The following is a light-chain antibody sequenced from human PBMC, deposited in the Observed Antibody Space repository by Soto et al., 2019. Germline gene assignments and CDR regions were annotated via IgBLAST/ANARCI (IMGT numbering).Light chain of an antibody. CDR2: DAS. V-gene: IGKV3-11*01. CDR3: QQRSSWPRT. Sequence: EIVLTQSPATLSLSPGERATLSCRASQSISSDLAWYQQKPGQAPRLFIYDASNRVTGIPARFRGSGSGTGFTLAISTLEPEDFAVYYCQQRSSWPRTFGQGTKV. CDR1: QSISSD. J-gene: IGKJ1*01.